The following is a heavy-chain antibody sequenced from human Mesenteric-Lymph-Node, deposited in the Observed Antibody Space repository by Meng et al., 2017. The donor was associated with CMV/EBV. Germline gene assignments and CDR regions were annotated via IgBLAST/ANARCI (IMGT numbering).Heavy chain of an antibody. V-gene: IGHV3-20*04. CDR1: GFTFSSYS. CDR2: INWNGGST. Sequence: GESLKISCAASGFTFSSYSMNWVRQAPGKGLEWVSGINWNGGSTGYADSVKGRFTISRDNAKNSLYLQMNSLRAEDTALYYCARVRRDARRGYRQYNWFDPWGQGTLVTVSS. CDR3: ARVRRDARRGYRQYNWFDP. D-gene: IGHD3-22*01. J-gene: IGHJ5*02.